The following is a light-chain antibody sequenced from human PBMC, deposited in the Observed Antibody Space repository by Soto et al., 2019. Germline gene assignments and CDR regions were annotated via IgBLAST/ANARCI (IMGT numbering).Light chain of an antibody. CDR1: QSFSTW. J-gene: IGKJ4*01. Sequence: DIQMTQSPSTLSASVGDRVTITCRASQSFSTWLAWYQQKPGKAPNLLIYKTSILESGVPSRFSCSGSGTEFTLTIRPLHPDDFATYYCQQYNSNPLTFGGGTKVEIK. CDR3: QQYNSNPLT. V-gene: IGKV1-5*03. CDR2: KTS.